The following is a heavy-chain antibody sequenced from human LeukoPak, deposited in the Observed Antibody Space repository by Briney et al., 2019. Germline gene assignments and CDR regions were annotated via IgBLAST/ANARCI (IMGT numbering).Heavy chain of an antibody. CDR2: IRYDGNDK. V-gene: IGHV3-30*02. D-gene: IGHD3-10*01. CDR1: GFIFSSYG. Sequence: GGSLRLSCAASGFIFSSYGMHWVRQAPGKGLEWVAFIRYDGNDKFYAESVKGRFTISRDTSRNTLYLQMNSLRPEDTAVYYCAKDLMRDRWFGESWGQGTLVTVSS. CDR3: AKDLMRDRWFGES. J-gene: IGHJ5*02.